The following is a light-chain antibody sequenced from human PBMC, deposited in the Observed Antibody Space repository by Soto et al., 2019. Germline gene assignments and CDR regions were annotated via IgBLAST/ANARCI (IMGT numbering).Light chain of an antibody. CDR1: TSNLGAGYE. J-gene: IGLJ3*02. V-gene: IGLV1-40*01. CDR3: QYDDNSLSGAWV. Sequence: QSVLTQPPSVSGAPGQRVTISCTGSTSNLGAGYEVHWYQQLPGTAPKLLVSGNNIRPSGVPDRFSGFKSGASASLVITGLQAEEEADDYCQYDDNSLSGAWVFGGGTKLTVL. CDR2: GNN.